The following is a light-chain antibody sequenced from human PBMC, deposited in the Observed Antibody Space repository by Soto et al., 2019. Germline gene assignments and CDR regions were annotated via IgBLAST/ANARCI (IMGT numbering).Light chain of an antibody. CDR3: QQYNSYPWT. J-gene: IGKJ1*01. Sequence: DIQINQSPSTLSASVGDRVTFTCQASQSIGNRLAWYQQTPGKAPKILIHDASSLESGVPSRFRGSGSGTEFTLPIRSLQPDDFATDYCQQYNSYPWTFGQGTKVDIK. CDR2: DAS. CDR1: QSIGNR. V-gene: IGKV1-5*01.